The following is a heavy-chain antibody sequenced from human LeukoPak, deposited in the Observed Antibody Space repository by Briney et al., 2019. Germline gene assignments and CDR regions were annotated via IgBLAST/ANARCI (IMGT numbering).Heavy chain of an antibody. D-gene: IGHD4-17*01. CDR2: IKQDGSEQ. J-gene: IGHJ4*02. CDR1: GFTFTTYW. Sequence: GGSLRLSCAASGFTFTTYWMGWVRQAPGKGLEWVANIKQDGSEQYYVDSVKGRFTISRDNSQNTLYLQMNSLRPEDTAVYYCAKGGASVTRYVDYWGQGTLVTVSS. V-gene: IGHV3-7*01. CDR3: AKGGASVTRYVDY.